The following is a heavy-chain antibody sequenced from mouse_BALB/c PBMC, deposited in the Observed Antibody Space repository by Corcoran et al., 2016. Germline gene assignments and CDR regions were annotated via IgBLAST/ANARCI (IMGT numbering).Heavy chain of an antibody. D-gene: IGHD2-1*01. CDR2: IFPGSGNT. J-gene: IGHJ3*01. V-gene: IGHV1-66*01. CDR3: ARNYGNYSAWFAY. CDR1: RYSFTSYY. Sequence: QVQLQQSGPELVKPGASVKISCKASRYSFTSYYIHWVKQRPGQGLEWIGWIFPGSGNTKYNEKFKGKATLTADTSSSTAYMQLSSLTSEDSAVYFCARNYGNYSAWFAYWGQGTLVTVSA.